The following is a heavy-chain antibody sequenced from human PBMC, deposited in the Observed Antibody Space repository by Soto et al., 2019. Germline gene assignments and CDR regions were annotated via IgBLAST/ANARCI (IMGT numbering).Heavy chain of an antibody. D-gene: IGHD1-7*01. CDR2: ISGGGDDT. CDR1: GFTFSSYA. V-gene: IGHV3-23*01. Sequence: EVQLLESGGGLVQPGGSLRLSCAASGFTFSSYAMSWVRQAPGKGLQWVSAISGGGDDTYYADSVKGRFTISRDNSKNTLFLRMNSLRAEDTAMYYCERRDWNYPAFDIWGQGTMVTVSS. J-gene: IGHJ3*02. CDR3: ERRDWNYPAFDI.